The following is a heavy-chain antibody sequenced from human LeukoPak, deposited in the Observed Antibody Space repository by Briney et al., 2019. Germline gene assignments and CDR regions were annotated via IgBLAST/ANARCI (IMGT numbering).Heavy chain of an antibody. D-gene: IGHD5-24*01. CDR2: ISNDGIRK. Sequence: GGSLRLSCAASGFTFSRSAMHWARQPPGKGLEWVAVISNDGIRKFHADSVKGRFTISRDNSKNTLYLQMDSLKTEDTAVYYCARRRDGYNPELDYWGQGTLVTVSS. CDR3: ARRRDGYNPELDY. J-gene: IGHJ4*02. V-gene: IGHV3-30-3*01. CDR1: GFTFSRSA.